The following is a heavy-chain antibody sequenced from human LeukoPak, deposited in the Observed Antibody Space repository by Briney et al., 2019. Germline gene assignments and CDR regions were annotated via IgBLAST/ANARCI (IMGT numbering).Heavy chain of an antibody. J-gene: IGHJ4*02. Sequence: GASVTVSCKASGYTFTSYYMHWVRQAPGQGLEWMGIINPSGGSTCYAQKFQGRVTMTRDTSTSTVYMELSSLRSEDTAVYHCAREIVDYSSGFLIDYWGQGTLVTVSS. D-gene: IGHD6-19*01. V-gene: IGHV1-46*01. CDR2: INPSGGST. CDR1: GYTFTSYY. CDR3: AREIVDYSSGFLIDY.